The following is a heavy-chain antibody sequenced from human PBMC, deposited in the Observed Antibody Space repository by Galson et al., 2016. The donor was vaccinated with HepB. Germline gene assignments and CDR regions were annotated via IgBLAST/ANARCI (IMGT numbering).Heavy chain of an antibody. CDR1: GGSISSYY. CDR3: ARSMGGSH. Sequence: SETLSLTCTVSGGSISSYYWSWIRQPPGKGLEWIGYVYYSGRTSYNPSLKSRVSISVDTSKNQFSLKLTSMTAADTAVYYCARSMGGSHWGQGTLVTVSS. V-gene: IGHV4-59*01. J-gene: IGHJ4*02. D-gene: IGHD2/OR15-2a*01. CDR2: VYYSGRT.